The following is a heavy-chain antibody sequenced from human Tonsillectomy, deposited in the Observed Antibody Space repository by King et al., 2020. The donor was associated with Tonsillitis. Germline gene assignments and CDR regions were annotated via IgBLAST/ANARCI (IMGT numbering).Heavy chain of an antibody. J-gene: IGHJ3*02. Sequence: EVQLVESGGGLVQPGRSLRLSCTASGFTFGDYAMHWFRQAPGKGLEWVGFIRSKAYGETIHYAASVKGTFTISRDDSKSIVYLQMNSLKTDDTAVYFCTRDGEVLSMHHDVFDIWGQGTMLTVSS. D-gene: IGHD3-3*01. CDR3: TRDGEVLSMHHDVFDI. CDR1: GFTFGDYA. CDR2: IRSKAYGETI. V-gene: IGHV3-49*03.